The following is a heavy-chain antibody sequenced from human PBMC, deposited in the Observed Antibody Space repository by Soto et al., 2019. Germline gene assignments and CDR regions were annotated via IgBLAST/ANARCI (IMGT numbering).Heavy chain of an antibody. CDR2: ITGTGGNT. CDR3: ARIRGYWYGLDV. Sequence: GGSLRLSCSASGFPLSTYGMTWLRQAPGKGLEWVSAITGTGGNTYYVDSVKGRFTSSRDNSKNMLYLQVNSLRVEDTAVYYCARIRGYWYGLDVWGQGTTVTVSS. J-gene: IGHJ6*02. CDR1: GFPLSTYG. V-gene: IGHV3-23*01.